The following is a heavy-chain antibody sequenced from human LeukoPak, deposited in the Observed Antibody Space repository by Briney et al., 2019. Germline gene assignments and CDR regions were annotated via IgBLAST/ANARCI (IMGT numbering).Heavy chain of an antibody. CDR2: ISTDGTST. D-gene: IGHD2-8*01. Sequence: PGGSLRLSCAASGFTFSNHWMHWIRQVPGNGLVWLSRISTDGTSTSYADSVKGRFTISRDDAKNTLYLQMDSLRADDTAVYYCARVYCTTNTCYHYFDYWGQGTQVTVSS. CDR3: ARVYCTTNTCYHYFDY. J-gene: IGHJ4*02. V-gene: IGHV3-74*01. CDR1: GFTFSNHW.